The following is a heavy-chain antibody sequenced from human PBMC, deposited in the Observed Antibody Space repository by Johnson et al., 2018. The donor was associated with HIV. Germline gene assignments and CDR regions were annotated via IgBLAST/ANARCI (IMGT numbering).Heavy chain of an antibody. D-gene: IGHD3-10*01. Sequence: QVQLVESGGGVVRPGRSLRLSCAASGFSFSNYAMHWVRQAPGKGLEWVAVISYDGSNKYYADSVKGRFTISRDNSKNTLYLQMNSLRAGDSAVYYCARVGGSWMLDAFDIWGQGTVVTVSS. CDR3: ARVGGSWMLDAFDI. CDR1: GFSFSNYA. CDR2: ISYDGSNK. V-gene: IGHV3-30*04. J-gene: IGHJ3*02.